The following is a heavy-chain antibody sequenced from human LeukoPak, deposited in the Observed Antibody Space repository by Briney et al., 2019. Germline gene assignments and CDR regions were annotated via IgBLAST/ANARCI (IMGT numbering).Heavy chain of an antibody. CDR1: GFTFCSYG. D-gene: IGHD6-19*01. CDR2: ISYDGSNK. J-gene: IGHJ4*02. CDR3: AKAEDSGWYDY. V-gene: IGHV3-30*18. Sequence: GGPLRLSCAASGFTFCSYGMLCVRQAPGKAREWGAVISYDGSNKYYADSVKGRFTISRDNSKNTLYLQMNSLRAEDTAVYYCAKAEDSGWYDYWGQGTLVTVSS.